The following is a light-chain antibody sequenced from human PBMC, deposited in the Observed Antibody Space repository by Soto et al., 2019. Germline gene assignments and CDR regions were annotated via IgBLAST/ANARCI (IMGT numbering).Light chain of an antibody. CDR3: QQYDTSPWT. CDR2: GAS. Sequence: EIVLTQSPGTLSLSPGERATLSCRASQTVDTNYLAWYQQIPRQAPRLLIYGASTRATGIPDRFSGSGSGTDFTLTISRLDPEDSAVYYCQQYDTSPWTFGQGTKVESK. J-gene: IGKJ1*01. CDR1: QTVDTNY. V-gene: IGKV3-20*01.